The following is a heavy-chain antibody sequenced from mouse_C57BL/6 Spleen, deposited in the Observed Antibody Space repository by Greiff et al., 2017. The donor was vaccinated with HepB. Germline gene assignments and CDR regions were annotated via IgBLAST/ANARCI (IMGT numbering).Heavy chain of an antibody. D-gene: IGHD5-1*01. CDR3: ASSTPDAMDY. V-gene: IGHV3-6*01. CDR2: ISYDGSN. CDR1: GYSITSGYY. J-gene: IGHJ4*01. Sequence: VQLKESGPGLVKPSQSLSLTCSVTGYSITSGYYWNWIRQFPGNKLEWMGYISYDGSNNYNPSLKNRISITRDTSKNQFFLKLNSVTTEDTAIYYCASSTPDAMDYWGQGTSVTVSS.